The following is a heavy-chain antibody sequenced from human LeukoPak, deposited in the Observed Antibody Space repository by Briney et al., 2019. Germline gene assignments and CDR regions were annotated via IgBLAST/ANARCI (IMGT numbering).Heavy chain of an antibody. CDR3: ARTPSIAAPYLDY. V-gene: IGHV3-66*01. CDR1: GFTVSSNY. D-gene: IGHD6-6*01. J-gene: IGHJ4*02. CDR2: IYSGGST. Sequence: GGSLRLSCAASGFTVSSNYMSWVRQAPGKGLEWVSVIYSGGSTYYADSVKGRFTISRDNSKNTLYLQMNSLRAEDTAVYYCARTPSIAAPYLDYWGQGTLVTVSS.